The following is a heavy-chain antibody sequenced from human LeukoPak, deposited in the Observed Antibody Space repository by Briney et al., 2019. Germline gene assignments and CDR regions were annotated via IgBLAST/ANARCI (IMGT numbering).Heavy chain of an antibody. CDR3: ARVGKRYDSSGPIDH. J-gene: IGHJ4*02. V-gene: IGHV4-59*01. CDR2: IYYSGST. Sequence: SETLSLTCTVSGGSISSYYWSWIRQPPGEGLEWIGYIYYSGSTNYNPSLKSRVTTSVDTSKNQFSLKLSSVTAADTAVYYCARVGKRYDSSGPIDHWGQGTLVTVSS. CDR1: GGSISSYY. D-gene: IGHD3-22*01.